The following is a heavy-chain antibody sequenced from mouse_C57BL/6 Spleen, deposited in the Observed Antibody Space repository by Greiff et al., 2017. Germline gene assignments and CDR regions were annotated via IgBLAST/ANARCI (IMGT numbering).Heavy chain of an antibody. V-gene: IGHV1-61*01. Sequence: QVQLQQPGAELVRPGSSVKLSCKASGYTFTSYWMDWVKQRPGQGLEWIGNIYPSDSETHYNQKFKDKATLTVDKSSSTAYMQLSSLTSEDSAVYYCARDGNYPYYAMDYWGPGTSVTVSS. CDR2: IYPSDSET. D-gene: IGHD2-1*01. J-gene: IGHJ4*01. CDR1: GYTFTSYW. CDR3: ARDGNYPYYAMDY.